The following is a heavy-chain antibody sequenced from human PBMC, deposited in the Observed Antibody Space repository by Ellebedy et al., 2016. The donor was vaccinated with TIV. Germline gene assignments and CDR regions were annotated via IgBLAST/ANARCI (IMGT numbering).Heavy chain of an antibody. CDR2: IIPIFGTA. D-gene: IGHD5-12*01. Sequence: SVKVSCXASGYTFTSYGISWVRQAPGQGLEWMGGIIPIFGTANYAQKFQGRVTITADESTNTAYMELSSLRSEDTAVYYCARDLPEYSGYDQGGYYYGMDVWGQGTTVTVSS. CDR3: ARDLPEYSGYDQGGYYYGMDV. CDR1: GYTFTSYG. J-gene: IGHJ6*02. V-gene: IGHV1-69*13.